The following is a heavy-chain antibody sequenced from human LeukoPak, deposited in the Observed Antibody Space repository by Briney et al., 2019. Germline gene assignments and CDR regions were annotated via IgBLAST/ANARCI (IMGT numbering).Heavy chain of an antibody. V-gene: IGHV4-4*07. D-gene: IGHD6-13*01. CDR1: GGSISSYY. CDR2: IYTSGST. J-gene: IGHJ4*02. CDR3: ARVLSYLRDGGIAAAYFDY. Sequence: TSEPLSLTCTVSGGSISSYYWSWIRQPAGKGLEWIGRIYTSGSTNYNPSLKSRVTMSVDTSKNQFSLKLSSVTAADTAVYYCARVLSYLRDGGIAAAYFDYWGQGTLVTVSS.